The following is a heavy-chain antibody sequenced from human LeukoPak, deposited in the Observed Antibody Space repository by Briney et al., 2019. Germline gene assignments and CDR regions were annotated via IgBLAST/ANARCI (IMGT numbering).Heavy chain of an antibody. CDR3: ARVARRGYSYGWRIDY. Sequence: GGSLRLSCAASGFTFSSYAMSWVRRAPGKGLEWVSAISGSGGSTYYADSVKGRFTISRDNAKNSLHLQMNSLRAEDTAVYYCARVARRGYSYGWRIDYWGQGTLVTVSS. V-gene: IGHV3-23*01. CDR2: ISGSGGST. CDR1: GFTFSSYA. J-gene: IGHJ4*02. D-gene: IGHD5-18*01.